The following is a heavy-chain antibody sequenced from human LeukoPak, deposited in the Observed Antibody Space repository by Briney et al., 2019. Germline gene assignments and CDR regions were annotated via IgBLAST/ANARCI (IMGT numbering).Heavy chain of an antibody. D-gene: IGHD1-14*01. CDR2: SRNKARGYTT. CDR3: VRRQTGDSFDS. Sequence: GGSLRLSCAASGFTFSSYSMNWVRQAPGKGLEWVGRSRNKARGYTTDYAASVKGRFTVSIDDSEILLYLQMNSLKIDDTAVYFCVRRQTGDSFDSWGQGTLVTVSS. CDR1: GFTFSSYS. V-gene: IGHV3-72*01. J-gene: IGHJ4*02.